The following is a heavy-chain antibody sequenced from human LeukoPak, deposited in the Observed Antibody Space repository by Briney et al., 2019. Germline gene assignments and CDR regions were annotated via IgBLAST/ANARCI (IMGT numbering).Heavy chain of an antibody. CDR1: GFTFSNAW. Sequence: GGSLRLSCAASGFTFSNAWMSWVRRAPGKGLEWVGRIKSKTDGGTTDYAAPVKGRFTISRDDSKNTLYLQMNSLKTEDTAVYYCTTAYCSGGSCYVGYWGQGTLVTVSS. V-gene: IGHV3-15*01. D-gene: IGHD2-15*01. CDR2: IKSKTDGGTT. CDR3: TTAYCSGGSCYVGY. J-gene: IGHJ4*02.